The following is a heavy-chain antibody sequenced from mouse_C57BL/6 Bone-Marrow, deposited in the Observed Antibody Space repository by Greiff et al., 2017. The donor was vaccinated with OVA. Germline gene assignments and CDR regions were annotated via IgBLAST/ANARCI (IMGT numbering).Heavy chain of an antibody. D-gene: IGHD1-1*01. CDR1: GYTFTSYW. V-gene: IGHV1-52*01. CDR2: IDPSDSET. CDR3: ARGFITDY. Sequence: VQLQQPGAELVRPGSSVKLSCKASGYTFTSYWMHWVKQRPIQGLEWIGNIDPSDSETHYNQKFKDKATLTVDKSSGTAYMQLSSLTSEDSAVYYCARGFITDYWGQGTTLTVSS. J-gene: IGHJ2*01.